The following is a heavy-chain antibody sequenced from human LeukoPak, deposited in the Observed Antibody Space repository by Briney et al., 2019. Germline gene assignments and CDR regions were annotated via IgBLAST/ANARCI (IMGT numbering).Heavy chain of an antibody. CDR1: GGSVSRGSYY. CDR3: AILYCSSSSCYFLG. Sequence: PSETLSLTCTVSGGSVSRGSYYWSWIRQPPGRGLEWIGYIYYSGSTNYNPSLKSRVTISVDTSKNQFSLKLSSVTAADTAVYYCAILYCSSSSCYFLGWGQGTLVTVSS. J-gene: IGHJ4*02. CDR2: IYYSGST. V-gene: IGHV4-61*01. D-gene: IGHD2-2*01.